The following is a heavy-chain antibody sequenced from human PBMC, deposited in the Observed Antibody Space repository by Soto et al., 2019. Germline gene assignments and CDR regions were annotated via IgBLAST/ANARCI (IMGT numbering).Heavy chain of an antibody. D-gene: IGHD1-26*01. J-gene: IGHJ4*02. CDR1: GFTFSLYA. Sequence: GASVRLSCAASGFTFSLYAMNWVRQAPGKGLEWVSGTSGSGGSTYYADSVKGRFTISRDNSKNTLYLQMNSLRAEDTAVYYCAKPLPFSTVGPTHYFFDYWGQGTLVTVSS. CDR2: TSGSGGST. CDR3: AKPLPFSTVGPTHYFFDY. V-gene: IGHV3-23*01.